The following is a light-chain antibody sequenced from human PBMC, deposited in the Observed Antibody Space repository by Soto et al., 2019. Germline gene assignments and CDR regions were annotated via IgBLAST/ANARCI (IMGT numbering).Light chain of an antibody. V-gene: IGKV4-1*01. CDR1: QSVLYSSNNKNY. CDR3: QQYNNLPPIT. CDR2: DAS. J-gene: IGKJ5*01. Sequence: DILMTQSKDSLAVSLGERATINCKSSQSVLYSSNNKNYLAWYQQTPGQTPRLLIYDASTRATGIPARFSGSGSGTEFTLTISSLQSEDFAVYYCQQYNNLPPITFGHGGRLEIK.